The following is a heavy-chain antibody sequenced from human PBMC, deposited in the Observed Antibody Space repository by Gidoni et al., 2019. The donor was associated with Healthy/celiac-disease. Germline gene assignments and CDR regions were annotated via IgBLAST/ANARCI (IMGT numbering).Heavy chain of an antibody. Sequence: QVQLQESGPGLVKPSETLSLTCPASGGSISSYYWRWIRQPPGKGLEWIGYIYYSGSTNYNPSLKSRVTISVDTSKNQFSLKLSSVTAADTAVYYCAGYKIAVAFYWGQGTLVTVSS. CDR3: AGYKIAVAFY. CDR1: GGSISSYY. J-gene: IGHJ1*01. CDR2: IYYSGST. V-gene: IGHV4-59*08. D-gene: IGHD6-19*01.